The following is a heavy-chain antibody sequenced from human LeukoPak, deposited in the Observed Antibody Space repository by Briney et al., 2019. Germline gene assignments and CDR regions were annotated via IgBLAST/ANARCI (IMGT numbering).Heavy chain of an antibody. CDR2: ISGSGGNT. Sequence: GGSLRLSCAASGFTFSSYAMSWVRQAPGKGLEWVSAISGSGGNTCYADSVKGRFTISRDNSKSMLYLQMNSLRAEDTAIYYCAKEHKCSSSWYYFDYWGQGTLVTVSS. V-gene: IGHV3-23*01. CDR3: AKEHKCSSSWYYFDY. CDR1: GFTFSSYA. D-gene: IGHD6-13*01. J-gene: IGHJ4*02.